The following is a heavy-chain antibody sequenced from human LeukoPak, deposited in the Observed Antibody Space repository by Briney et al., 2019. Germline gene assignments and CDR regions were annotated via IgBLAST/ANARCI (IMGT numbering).Heavy chain of an antibody. V-gene: IGHV3-9*01. CDR2: IGWNKDKI. J-gene: IGHJ4*02. CDR3: AKAKRNSDYLFDY. Sequence: PGTSLRLSCAASGFTFDDYVMHWVRQAPGKGLEWVSSIGWNKDKILYADSVKGRFTISRDNARRSLFLQMNSLRAEDTAFYYCAKAKRNSDYLFDYWGQGTLVAVSS. D-gene: IGHD5-12*01. CDR1: GFTFDDYV.